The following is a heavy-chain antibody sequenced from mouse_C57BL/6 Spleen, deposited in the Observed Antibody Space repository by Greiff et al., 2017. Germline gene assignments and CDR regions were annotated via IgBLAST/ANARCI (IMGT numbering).Heavy chain of an antibody. D-gene: IGHD2-4*01. Sequence: QVQLQQSDAELVKPGASVKISCKVSGYTFTDHTIHWMKQRPEQGLEWIGYIYPRDGSTKYNEKFKGKATLTADKSSSTAYMQLNSLTSEDSAVYVCAIYDYDGPGYFDVWGTGTTVTVSS. CDR3: AIYDYDGPGYFDV. J-gene: IGHJ1*03. CDR1: GYTFTDHT. CDR2: IYPRDGST. V-gene: IGHV1-78*01.